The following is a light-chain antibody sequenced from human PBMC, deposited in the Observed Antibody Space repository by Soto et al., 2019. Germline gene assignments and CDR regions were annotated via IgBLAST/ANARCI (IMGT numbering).Light chain of an antibody. CDR2: EVS. CDR3: SSFTSSRIYV. V-gene: IGLV2-14*01. J-gene: IGLJ1*01. CDR1: SSDVGTYNY. Sequence: QSALTQPASVSGSPGQSITISCAGTSSDVGTYNYVSWFQLHPGKAPKLMLYEVSNRPSGISSRFSGSKSGNTAPLTISGLQAEDEADYFCSSFTSSRIYVFGTGTKVTVL.